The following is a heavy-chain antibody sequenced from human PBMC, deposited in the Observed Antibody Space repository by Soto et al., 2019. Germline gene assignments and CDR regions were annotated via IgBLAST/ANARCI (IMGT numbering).Heavy chain of an antibody. CDR1: GGTFSSYA. CDR3: ARPDDSRPSYYYYGMDV. CDR2: IIPIFGTA. J-gene: IGHJ6*02. Sequence: QVQLVQSGAEVKKPGSSVKVSCKASGGTFSSYAISWVRQAPGQGLEWMGGIIPIFGTANYAQKFQCRVTITAYESTSTAYMDLRSLRSEDTAVYYCARPDDSRPSYYYYGMDVWGQGTTVTVSS. V-gene: IGHV1-69*01. D-gene: IGHD3-22*01.